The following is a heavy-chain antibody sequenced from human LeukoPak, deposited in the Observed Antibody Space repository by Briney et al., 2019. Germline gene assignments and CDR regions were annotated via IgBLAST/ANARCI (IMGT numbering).Heavy chain of an antibody. D-gene: IGHD2-15*01. Sequence: GASVKVSCKASGYTFTNYGISWVRQAPGQGLEWMGWVSAYGDNTNYVQKVQGRATMTTDTSTSTAYMELRSLRSDDTAVYYCARDCIGCHGFDHWGQGTLVTVSS. CDR3: ARDCIGCHGFDH. CDR2: VSAYGDNT. CDR1: GYTFTNYG. J-gene: IGHJ4*02. V-gene: IGHV1-18*01.